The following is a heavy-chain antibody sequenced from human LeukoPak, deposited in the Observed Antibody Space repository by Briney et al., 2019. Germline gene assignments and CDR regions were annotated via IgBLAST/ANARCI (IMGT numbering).Heavy chain of an antibody. CDR1: GFIFSSYS. D-gene: IGHD3-22*01. CDR3: ARPTNYYDSSGCDY. V-gene: IGHV3-21*01. Sequence: PGGSLRLSCAASGFIFSSYSMNWVRQAPGKGLEWVSSISSSSSYIYYADSVKGRFTISRDNAKNSLYLQMNSLRAEDTAVYYCARPTNYYDSSGCDYWGQGTLVTVSS. CDR2: ISSSSSYI. J-gene: IGHJ4*02.